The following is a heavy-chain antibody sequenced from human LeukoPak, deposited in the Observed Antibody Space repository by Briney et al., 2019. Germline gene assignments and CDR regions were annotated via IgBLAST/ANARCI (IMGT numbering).Heavy chain of an antibody. Sequence: GGSLRLSCAASGFIFSDYAMHWVRQAPGKGLEWVSYISSSSSTIYYADSVKGRFTISRDNAKNSLYLQMNSLRAEDTAVYYCARVGSQGYFDYWGQGTLVTVSS. CDR3: ARVGSQGYFDY. D-gene: IGHD1-26*01. V-gene: IGHV3-48*01. CDR1: GFIFSDYA. J-gene: IGHJ4*02. CDR2: ISSSSSTI.